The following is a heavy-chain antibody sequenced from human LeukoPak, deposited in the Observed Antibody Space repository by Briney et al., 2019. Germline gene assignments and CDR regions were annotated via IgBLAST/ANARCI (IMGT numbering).Heavy chain of an antibody. CDR2: IYYSGST. J-gene: IGHJ6*04. D-gene: IGHD3-10*01. V-gene: IGHV4-31*03. Sequence: PSQTLSLTCTVSGGSISRGGYYWSWIRQHPGKGLEWIGYIYYSGSTYYNPSLKSRVTISVDTSKNQFSLKLSSVTAADTAMYYCARDQSGYYGSGSCGMDVWGKGTTVTVSS. CDR1: GGSISRGGYY. CDR3: ARDQSGYYGSGSCGMDV.